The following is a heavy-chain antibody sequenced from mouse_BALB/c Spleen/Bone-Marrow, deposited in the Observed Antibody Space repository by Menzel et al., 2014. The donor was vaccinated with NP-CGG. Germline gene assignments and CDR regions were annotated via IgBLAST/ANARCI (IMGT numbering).Heavy chain of an antibody. Sequence: EVKLMESGPELVKPGASVKMSCKASGYTLTSYVMHWVKQKPGQGLEWIGYINPYNDGTKYNEKFKGKATLTSDKSSSTAYMELSSLTSEDSAVYYCARRTPYYFDYWGQGTTLTVSS. CDR3: ARRTPYYFDY. CDR1: GYTLTSYV. V-gene: IGHV1-14*01. CDR2: INPYNDGT. J-gene: IGHJ2*01.